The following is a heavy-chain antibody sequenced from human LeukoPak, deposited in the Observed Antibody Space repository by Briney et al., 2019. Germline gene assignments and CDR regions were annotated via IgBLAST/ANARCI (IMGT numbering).Heavy chain of an antibody. Sequence: PGGYLRLSCAASGFTFSSYSMNWVRQAPGKGLEWVSSISSSSSYIYYADSVKGRFTISRDNAKNSLYLQMNSLRAEDTAVYYCAREGDWSHDYWGQGTLVTVSS. D-gene: IGHD3-9*01. CDR2: ISSSSSYI. V-gene: IGHV3-21*01. CDR1: GFTFSSYS. J-gene: IGHJ4*02. CDR3: AREGDWSHDY.